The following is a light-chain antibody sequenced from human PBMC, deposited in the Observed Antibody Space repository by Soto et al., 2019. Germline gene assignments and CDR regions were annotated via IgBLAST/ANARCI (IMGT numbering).Light chain of an antibody. CDR1: QGVGSY. Sequence: EIVLTQSPATLSLSPGDRATLSCRASQGVGSYLGWYQQRPGQAPRLLIYDASNRATGIPARFSGSGSGTDFTLTISSLEPEDFAVYYCQQRSDSPSTFGGGTKVEIK. J-gene: IGKJ4*01. CDR3: QQRSDSPST. V-gene: IGKV3-11*01. CDR2: DAS.